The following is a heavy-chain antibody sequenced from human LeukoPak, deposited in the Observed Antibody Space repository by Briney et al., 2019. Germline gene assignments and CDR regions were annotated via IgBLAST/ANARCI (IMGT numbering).Heavy chain of an antibody. CDR2: ISSSSSTI. V-gene: IGHV3-48*01. J-gene: IGHJ1*01. Sequence: PGGSLRLSCAASGFTFSSYSMNWVRQAPGKGLEWVSYISSSSSTIYYADSVKGRFTISRDNAKNSLYLQMNSLRAEDTAVYYCARGRWSGGSCYLGYFQHWGQGTLVTVSS. CDR1: GFTFSSYS. CDR3: ARGRWSGGSCYLGYFQH. D-gene: IGHD2-15*01.